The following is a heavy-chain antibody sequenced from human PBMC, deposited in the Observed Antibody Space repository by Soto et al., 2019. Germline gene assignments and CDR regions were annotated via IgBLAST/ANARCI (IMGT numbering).Heavy chain of an antibody. D-gene: IGHD6-6*01. CDR3: AREGDGYIAAGGGRGYYYYYGMDV. J-gene: IGHJ6*02. Sequence: GASVKVSCKASGGTFSSYAISWVRQAPGQGLEWMGGIIPIFGTANYAQKFQGRVTITADESTSTAYMELSSLRSEDTAVYYCAREGDGYIAAGGGRGYYYYYGMDVWGQGTTVTVSS. V-gene: IGHV1-69*13. CDR2: IIPIFGTA. CDR1: GGTFSSYA.